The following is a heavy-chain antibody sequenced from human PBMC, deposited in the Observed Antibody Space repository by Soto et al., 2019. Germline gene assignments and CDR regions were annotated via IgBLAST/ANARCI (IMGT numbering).Heavy chain of an antibody. Sequence: SVKVSCKASGGTFSSYAISWVRQAPGQGLEWMGGIIPIFGTANYAQKFQGRVTITADESTSTAYMELSSLRSEDTAVYYCARAGGSGSYYYYYGMDVWGQGTTVTVSS. J-gene: IGHJ6*02. D-gene: IGHD1-26*01. V-gene: IGHV1-69*13. CDR3: ARAGGSGSYYYYYGMDV. CDR2: IIPIFGTA. CDR1: GGTFSSYA.